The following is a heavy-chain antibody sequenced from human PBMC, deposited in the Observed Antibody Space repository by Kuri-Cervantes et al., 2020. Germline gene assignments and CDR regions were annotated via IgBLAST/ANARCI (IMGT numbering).Heavy chain of an antibody. CDR3: ASRLPPNWYFDL. Sequence: GGSLRLSCAASGFTFSSYDMHWVRQAPGKGLEWVAVISYDGSNKYYADSVKGRFTISRDNSKNTLYLQMNSLRAEDTAVYYCASRLPPNWYFDLWGRGTLVTVSS. V-gene: IGHV3-30*03. CDR2: ISYDGSNK. J-gene: IGHJ2*01. CDR1: GFTFSSYD.